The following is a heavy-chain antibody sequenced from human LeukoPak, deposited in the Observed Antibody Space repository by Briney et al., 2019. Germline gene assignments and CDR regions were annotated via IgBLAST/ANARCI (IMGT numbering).Heavy chain of an antibody. CDR2: ISSSSRYI. J-gene: IGHJ4*02. CDR3: ARDWEHSRDY. Sequence: PGGSLRLSCAVSGFTFSGYTMNWVRQAPGKGLEWVSSISSSSRYIFYADSVKGRFTISRDNTKDSLYLQMNGLRAEDTAVYYCARDWEHSRDYWGQGTLVTVSS. CDR1: GFTFSGYT. V-gene: IGHV3-21*01. D-gene: IGHD3-22*01.